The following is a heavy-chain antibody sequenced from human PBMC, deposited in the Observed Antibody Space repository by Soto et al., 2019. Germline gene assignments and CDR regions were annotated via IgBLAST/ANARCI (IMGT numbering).Heavy chain of an antibody. CDR1: GFTFSSYS. Sequence: GGSLRLSCAAPGFTFSSYSMNWVRQAPGKGLKWVSYISSSSSTIYYADSVKGRFTISRDNAKISLYLQMNSLRDEDTAVYYCAREGAGTYYYYYYGMDVWGQGTTVTVS. CDR3: AREGAGTYYYYYYGMDV. D-gene: IGHD6-19*01. CDR2: ISSSSSTI. V-gene: IGHV3-48*02. J-gene: IGHJ6*02.